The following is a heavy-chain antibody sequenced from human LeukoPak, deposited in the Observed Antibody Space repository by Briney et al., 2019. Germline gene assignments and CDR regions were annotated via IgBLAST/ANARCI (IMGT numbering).Heavy chain of an antibody. J-gene: IGHJ5*02. CDR2: INPNSGGT. CDR3: ARGAGYCSGGSCYVKTKTDWFDP. D-gene: IGHD2-15*01. CDR1: GYTFTSYY. V-gene: IGHV1-2*02. Sequence: ASVKVSCKASGYTFTSYYMHWVRQAPGQGLEWMGWINPNSGGTNYAQKFQGRVTMTRDTSISTAYMELSRLRSDDTAVYYCARGAGYCSGGSCYVKTKTDWFDPWGQGTLVTVSS.